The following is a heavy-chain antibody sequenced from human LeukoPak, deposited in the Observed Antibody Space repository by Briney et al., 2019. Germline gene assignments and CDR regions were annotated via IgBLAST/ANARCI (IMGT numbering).Heavy chain of an antibody. CDR1: GFTFRNFA. CDR3: ARDRSDILTGYNDAFDI. V-gene: IGHV3-23*01. Sequence: GGSLRLSCSASGFTFRNFAISWVRQAPGKGLEWVSSIGGGDTHYADSVKGRFTISRDNAKNSLYLQMNSLRAEDTAVYYCARDRSDILTGYNDAFDIWGQGTMVTVSS. J-gene: IGHJ3*02. CDR2: IGGGDT. D-gene: IGHD3-9*01.